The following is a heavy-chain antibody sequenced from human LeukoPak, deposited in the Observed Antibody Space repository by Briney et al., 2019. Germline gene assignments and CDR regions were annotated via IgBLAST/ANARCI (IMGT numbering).Heavy chain of an antibody. CDR1: GYTFTSYY. CDR3: ARGPYSSGWYTDRFDY. Sequence: ASVKVSCKASGYTFTSYYMHWVRQAPGQGLEWMGIINPSGGSTSYAQKFQGRVTMTRDTSTSTVYMGLSSLRSEDTAVYYCARGPYSSGWYTDRFDYWGQGTLVTVSS. V-gene: IGHV1-46*01. CDR2: INPSGGST. J-gene: IGHJ4*02. D-gene: IGHD6-19*01.